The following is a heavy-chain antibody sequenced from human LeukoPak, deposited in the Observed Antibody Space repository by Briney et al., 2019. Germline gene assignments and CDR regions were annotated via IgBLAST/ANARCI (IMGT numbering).Heavy chain of an antibody. V-gene: IGHV3-21*01. CDR2: IGSNSRRM. D-gene: IGHD2-2*01. Sequence: GGSLRLSCVASGFTFSSSSMNWVRRAPGKGLEWLSSIGSNSRRMNYADSAKGRFTISRDNAKNSLYLQMNSLRAEDTAVYYCARGIVPAAFDIWGQGTMVTVSS. J-gene: IGHJ3*02. CDR3: ARGIVPAAFDI. CDR1: GFTFSSSS.